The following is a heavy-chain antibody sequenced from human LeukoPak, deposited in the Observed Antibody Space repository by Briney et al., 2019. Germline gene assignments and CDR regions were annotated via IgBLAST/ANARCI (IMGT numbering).Heavy chain of an antibody. J-gene: IGHJ4*02. CDR2: ISVSGNT. CDR3: AKAPVTTCSGAYCYPFDY. D-gene: IGHD2-15*01. V-gene: IGHV3-23*01. CDR1: GFTLSSYA. Sequence: PGGSLRLSCTVSGFTLSSYAMSWVRQGPGKGLEWVSAISVSGNTYQADSVKGRFTISRDSSKNTLYLQMNSLRAGDAAVYYCAKAPVTTCSGAYCYPFDYWSQGTLVTVSS.